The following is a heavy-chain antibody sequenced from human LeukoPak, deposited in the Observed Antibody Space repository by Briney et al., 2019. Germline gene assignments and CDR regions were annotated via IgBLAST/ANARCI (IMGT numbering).Heavy chain of an antibody. CDR2: ISAYNGNT. Sequence: ASVKVPCKASGYTFTSYGISWVRQAPGQGLEWMGWISAYNGNTNYAQKLQGRVTMTTDTSTSTAYMELRSLRSDDTAVYYCARVNYYGSGSYARANLFDPWGQGTLVTVSS. J-gene: IGHJ5*02. CDR3: ARVNYYGSGSYARANLFDP. D-gene: IGHD3-10*01. CDR1: GYTFTSYG. V-gene: IGHV1-18*04.